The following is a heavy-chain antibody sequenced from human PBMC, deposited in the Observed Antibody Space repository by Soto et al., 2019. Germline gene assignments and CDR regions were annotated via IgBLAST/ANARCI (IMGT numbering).Heavy chain of an antibody. Sequence: GGSLRLSCTASGFTFGDYAMSWFRQAPGKGLEWVGFIRSKAYGGTTEYAASVKGRFTISRDDSKSIAHLQMNSLKTEATAVYYCTRGETDCSSTSCYAGEFDYWGQGTLVTVSS. CDR1: GFTFGDYA. CDR3: TRGETDCSSTSCYAGEFDY. CDR2: IRSKAYGGTT. V-gene: IGHV3-49*03. J-gene: IGHJ4*02. D-gene: IGHD2-2*01.